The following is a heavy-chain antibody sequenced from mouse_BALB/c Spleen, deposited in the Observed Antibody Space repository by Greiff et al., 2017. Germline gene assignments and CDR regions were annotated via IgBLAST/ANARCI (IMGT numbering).Heavy chain of an antibody. CDR2: IYPSDSYT. J-gene: IGHJ3*01. CDR1: GYTFTSYW. CDR3: TRSRYYGSSGWFAY. Sequence: QVQLQQPGAELVRPGASVKLSCKASGYTFTSYWINWVKQRPGQGLEWIGNIYPSDSYTNYNQKFKDKATLTVDKSSSTAYMQLSSPTSEDSAVYYCTRSRYYGSSGWFAYWGQGTLVTVSA. D-gene: IGHD1-1*01. V-gene: IGHV1-69*02.